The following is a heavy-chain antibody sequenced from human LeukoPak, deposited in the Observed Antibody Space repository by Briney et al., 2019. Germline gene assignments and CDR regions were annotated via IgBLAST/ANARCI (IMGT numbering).Heavy chain of an antibody. D-gene: IGHD2-15*01. CDR2: ISAYNGNT. J-gene: IGHJ3*02. V-gene: IGHV1-18*01. CDR1: ASTFTTYS. Sequence: ASVKVSCTASASTFTTYSISWVRQAPGQGLEWMGWISAYNGNTNYAQKLQGRVTMTTDTSTSTAYMELRSLRSDDTAVYYCARVVAIAPYDAFDIWGEGRMVTVSS. CDR3: ARVVAIAPYDAFDI.